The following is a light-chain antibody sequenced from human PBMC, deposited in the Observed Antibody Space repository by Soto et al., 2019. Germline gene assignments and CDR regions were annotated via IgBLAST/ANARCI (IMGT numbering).Light chain of an antibody. CDR1: SSDVGGYNY. CDR3: SSYAGSSAV. J-gene: IGLJ1*01. V-gene: IGLV2-8*01. CDR2: EVS. Sequence: QSVLTQPPSASGSPGQSVTISCTGTSSDVGGYNYVSWYQQHPGKAPKLMIYEVSKRPSGVPDRFSGSKSGNTASLTVSGLQAEDDDDYYCSSYAGSSAVFGTGTKLTVL.